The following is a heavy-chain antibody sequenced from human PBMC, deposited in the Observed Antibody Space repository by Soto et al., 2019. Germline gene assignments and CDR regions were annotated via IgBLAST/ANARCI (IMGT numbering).Heavy chain of an antibody. CDR3: ARATYSGSYPSNTYGMDV. V-gene: IGHV3-11*05. J-gene: IGHJ6*02. D-gene: IGHD1-26*01. CDR1: GFTFSDFY. Sequence: QVQLEESGGGLVKPGGSLRLSCAASGFTFSDFYMSWIRLAPGKGLEWVAYISGSTSYTDYGVYVKGRFTISRDNAKNSLYLQMNSLRAEDTAVYYCARATYSGSYPSNTYGMDVWGQGTTVTVSS. CDR2: ISGSTSYT.